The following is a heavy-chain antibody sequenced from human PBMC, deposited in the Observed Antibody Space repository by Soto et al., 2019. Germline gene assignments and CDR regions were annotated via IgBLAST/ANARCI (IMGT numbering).Heavy chain of an antibody. CDR2: IQEDGSEK. CDR1: GFTFTGYW. Sequence: EVQVVESGGGLVQPGGSLRLSCAVSGFTFTGYWMKWVRQAPAKGLEWVATIQEDGSEKYYVDSVKGRFTISRDSAKNSVYLQMNILRVDDTAVYYCASARGYWGQGTLVTVSA. V-gene: IGHV3-7*05. CDR3: ASARGY. J-gene: IGHJ4*02.